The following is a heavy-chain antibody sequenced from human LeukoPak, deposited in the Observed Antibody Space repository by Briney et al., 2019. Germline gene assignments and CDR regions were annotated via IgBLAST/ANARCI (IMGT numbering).Heavy chain of an antibody. CDR1: GGSISSGGYS. CDR2: IYHSGST. J-gene: IGHJ4*02. CDR3: ARASRGGVVTQFFDY. V-gene: IGHV4-30-2*01. D-gene: IGHD3-3*01. Sequence: PSEALSLTCAVSGGSISSGGYSWSWIRQPPGKGLEWIGYIYHSGSTYYNPSLKSRVTISVDRSKNQFSLKLSSVTAADTAVYYCARASRGGVVTQFFDYWGQGTLVTVSS.